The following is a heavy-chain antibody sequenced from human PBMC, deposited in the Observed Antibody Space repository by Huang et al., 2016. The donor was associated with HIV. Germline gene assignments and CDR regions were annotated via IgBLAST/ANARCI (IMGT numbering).Heavy chain of an antibody. V-gene: IGHV3-30-3*01. Sequence: QGQLVESGGGVVGPGRSRRLTCAASGFSFSNYAMTWVRKAPGTRLEWVTFISTAGTTTYYANSGKGRFTISRDNFKNTLYLQMNRLRGDDTAVYYCTREYTVAGAFDIWGQGTMVTVSS. CDR2: ISTAGTTT. J-gene: IGHJ3*02. D-gene: IGHD5-12*01. CDR1: GFSFSNYA. CDR3: TREYTVAGAFDI.